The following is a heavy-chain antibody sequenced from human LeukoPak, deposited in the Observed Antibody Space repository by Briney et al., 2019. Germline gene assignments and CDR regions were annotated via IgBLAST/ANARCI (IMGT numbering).Heavy chain of an antibody. Sequence: GGSLRLSCAASGFTFNNAWMSWVRQAPGKGLEWVGRIKSKTDGGTTDYAAPVKGRFTISRDDSKNTLYLQMNSLKTEDTAVYYCTTDTRGHYYDSSGYPDYYHYMDVWGKGTTVTVSS. CDR3: TTDTRGHYYDSSGYPDYYHYMDV. D-gene: IGHD3-22*01. CDR1: GFTFNNAW. V-gene: IGHV3-15*01. CDR2: IKSKTDGGTT. J-gene: IGHJ6*03.